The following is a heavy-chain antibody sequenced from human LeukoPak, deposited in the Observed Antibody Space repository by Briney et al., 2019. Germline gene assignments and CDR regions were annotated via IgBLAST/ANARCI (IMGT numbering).Heavy chain of an antibody. V-gene: IGHV1-2*02. CDR1: GYTFTGYY. CDR3: ARRYGHNWNDGYYYYYMDV. D-gene: IGHD1-1*01. Sequence: VASVKVSCKASGYTFTGYYMHWVRQAPGQGLEWMGWINPNSGGTNYAQKFQGRVTMTRDTSISTAYMELSRLRSDDTAVYYCARRYGHNWNDGYYYYYMDVRGKGTTVTVSS. CDR2: INPNSGGT. J-gene: IGHJ6*03.